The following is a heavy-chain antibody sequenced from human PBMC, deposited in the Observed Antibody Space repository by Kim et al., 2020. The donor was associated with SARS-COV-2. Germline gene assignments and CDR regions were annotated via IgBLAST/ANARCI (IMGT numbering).Heavy chain of an antibody. D-gene: IGHD3-10*01. Sequence: SETLSLTCTVSGGSISSGGYYWSWIRQHPGKGLEWIGYIYYSGSTYYNPSLKSRVTISVDTSKNQFSLKLSSVTAADTAVYYCAVYYYGSGNWFDPWGQGTLVTVSS. CDR3: AVYYYGSGNWFDP. CDR2: IYYSGST. J-gene: IGHJ5*02. V-gene: IGHV4-31*03. CDR1: GGSISSGGYY.